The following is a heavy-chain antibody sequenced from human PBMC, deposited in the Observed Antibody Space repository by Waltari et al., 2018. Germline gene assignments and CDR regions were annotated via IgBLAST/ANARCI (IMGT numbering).Heavy chain of an antibody. V-gene: IGHV3-21*03. J-gene: IGHJ4*02. CDR2: ISSSSSYI. D-gene: IGHD1-7*01. CDR1: GFTFSSYS. CDR3: ASGELRSSFDY. Sequence: EVQLVESGGGLVKPGGSLRLSCAASGFTFSSYSMNWVRQAPGKGLEWVSSISSSSSYIYYADSVKCRFTISRDNAKNSLYLQMNSLRAEDTAVYYCASGELRSSFDYWGQGTLVTVSS.